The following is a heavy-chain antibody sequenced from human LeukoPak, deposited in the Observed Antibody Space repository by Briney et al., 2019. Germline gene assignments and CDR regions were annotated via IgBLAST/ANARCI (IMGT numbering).Heavy chain of an antibody. CDR2: ISSSSRTI. CDR3: ARLRYYAMDV. Sequence: PGGSLRLSCAASGFTFSTYDMNWVRQAPGKGLEWVPYISSSSRTISYADSVKGRFTISRDNAKNSLYLQMNSLRAEDTAVYYCARLRYYAMDVWGQGTTVTAS. J-gene: IGHJ6*02. V-gene: IGHV3-48*01. CDR1: GFTFSTYD.